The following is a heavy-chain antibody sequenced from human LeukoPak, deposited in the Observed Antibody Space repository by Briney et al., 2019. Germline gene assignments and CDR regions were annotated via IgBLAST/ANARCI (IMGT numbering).Heavy chain of an antibody. J-gene: IGHJ4*02. Sequence: SETLSLTWTVSGGSISSYYWSWIRQPAGKGLEWIGRIYTSGSTNYNPSLKSRVTMSLDTSKNQFSLKLSSVTAADTAVYYCARVKIRDDFWSGSYYYYYWGQGTLVTVPS. V-gene: IGHV4-4*07. CDR3: ARVKIRDDFWSGSYYYYY. D-gene: IGHD3-3*01. CDR1: GGSISSYY. CDR2: IYTSGST.